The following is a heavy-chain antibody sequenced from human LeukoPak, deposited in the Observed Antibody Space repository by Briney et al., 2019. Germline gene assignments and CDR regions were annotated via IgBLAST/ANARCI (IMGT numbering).Heavy chain of an antibody. CDR3: ARAVIVVTAATQRNWFDP. CDR1: GGSFSAYY. D-gene: IGHD2-15*01. V-gene: IGHV4-34*01. J-gene: IGHJ5*02. CDR2: INHSGST. Sequence: SETLSLTCAVYGGSFSAYYWSWIRQPPGKGPEWIGEINHSGSTNYNPSLKSRVTILVDTSKNQFSLKLSSVTAADTAVYYCARAVIVVTAATQRNWFDPWGQGTLVTVSS.